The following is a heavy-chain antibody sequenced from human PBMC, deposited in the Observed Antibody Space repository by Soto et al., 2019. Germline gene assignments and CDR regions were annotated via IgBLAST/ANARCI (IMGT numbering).Heavy chain of an antibody. V-gene: IGHV3-30*18. CDR1: GFTFSSYG. J-gene: IGHJ4*02. D-gene: IGHD2-15*01. CDR3: AKDQGCSGGSCYPWYFDY. CDR2: ISYDGSNK. Sequence: HPGGSLRLSCAASGFTFSSYGMHWVRQAPGKGLEWVAVISYDGSNKYYADSVKGRFTISRDNSKNTLYLQMNSLRAEDTAVYYCAKDQGCSGGSCYPWYFDYWGQGTLVTAPQ.